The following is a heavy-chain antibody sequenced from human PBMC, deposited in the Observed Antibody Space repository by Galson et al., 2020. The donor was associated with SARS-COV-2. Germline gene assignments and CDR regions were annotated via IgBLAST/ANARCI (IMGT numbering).Heavy chain of an antibody. CDR2: IYSGGST. J-gene: IGHJ4*02. V-gene: IGHV3-66*01. CDR3: ARDYGDYYFDY. D-gene: IGHD4-17*01. CDR1: GFTVSSNY. Sequence: GESLKISCAASGFTVSSNYMSWVRQAPGKGLEWVSVIYSGGSTYYADSVKGRFTISRDNSKNTLYLQMNSLRAEDTAVYYCARDYGDYYFDYWCQGTLVTVSS.